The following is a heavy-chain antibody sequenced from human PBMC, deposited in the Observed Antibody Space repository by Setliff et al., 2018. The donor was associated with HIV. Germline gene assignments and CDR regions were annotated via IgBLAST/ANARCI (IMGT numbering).Heavy chain of an antibody. V-gene: IGHV3-74*01. D-gene: IGHD3-10*01. J-gene: IGHJ4*02. CDR3: VRARGAGPGAHFDY. Sequence: PGGSLRLSCAASGFTFSSYRMHWVRLTPGKGLVWVSHIYSDGSRTDYADSVKGRFTISRDDAKNTLYLQMNNLRAEDTAVYYCVRARGAGPGAHFDYWGQGTLVTVSS. CDR1: GFTFSSYR. CDR2: IYSDGSRT.